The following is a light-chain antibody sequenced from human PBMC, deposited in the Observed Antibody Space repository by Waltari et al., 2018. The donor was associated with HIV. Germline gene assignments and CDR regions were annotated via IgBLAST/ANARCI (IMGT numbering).Light chain of an antibody. CDR3: SSYTSTSTLGVL. CDR1: TSDVGRYNY. CDR2: EVS. J-gene: IGLJ2*01. Sequence: QSALTQPASVSGSPGQSITISCIGTTSDVGRYNYVSWYQQHPGEAPKLIIYEVSNRPSGVSNRFSGSKSGNTASLSIYGLQAEDEGDYYCSSYTSTSTLGVLFGGGTKLTVL. V-gene: IGLV2-14*01.